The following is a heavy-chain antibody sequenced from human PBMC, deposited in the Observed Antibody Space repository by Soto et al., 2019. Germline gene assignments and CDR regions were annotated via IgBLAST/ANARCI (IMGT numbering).Heavy chain of an antibody. V-gene: IGHV1-46*01. CDR2: INPSGGST. J-gene: IGHJ4*02. D-gene: IGHD3-22*01. CDR3: ARAAAYYYDSSGYYFFDY. CDR1: GYTFTSYY. Sequence: ASVKVSCKASGYTFTSYYMDCVRQAPGQGLEWMGIINPSGGSTSYAQKFQVRVTMTRDTSTSTGYMELSSLRSEDTAVYYCARAAAYYYDSSGYYFFDYWGQGTLVTVSS.